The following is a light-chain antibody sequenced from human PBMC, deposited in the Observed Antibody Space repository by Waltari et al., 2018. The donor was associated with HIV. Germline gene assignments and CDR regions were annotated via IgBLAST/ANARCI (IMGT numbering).Light chain of an antibody. CDR3: SSYTSSNTLI. J-gene: IGLJ2*01. V-gene: IGLV2-14*01. CDR1: SNDLGGYNF. CDR2: EVS. Sequence: QSALTQPASVPGSPGQSITISCTGTSNDLGGYNFASWYQHHPGKAPKLMISEVSKRPSGVSDRFSGSKSGNTASLTISGLQAEDEADYYCSSYTSSNTLIFGGGTRLTVL.